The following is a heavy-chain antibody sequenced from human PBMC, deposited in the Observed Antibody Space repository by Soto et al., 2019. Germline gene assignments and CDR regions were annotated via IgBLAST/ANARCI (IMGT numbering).Heavy chain of an antibody. D-gene: IGHD2-2*01. Sequence: QSGGSLRLSCAAPGVTFSGYGMHWARQAPGKGREWVAGIGYEGSNKYYADSVKGRFTISRDNSKNTLYRQMNSLSAEDTAVYYCAREDIVLVPAAGFDYWGQGT. V-gene: IGHV3-33*01. CDR1: GVTFSGYG. J-gene: IGHJ4*02. CDR2: IGYEGSNK. CDR3: AREDIVLVPAAGFDY.